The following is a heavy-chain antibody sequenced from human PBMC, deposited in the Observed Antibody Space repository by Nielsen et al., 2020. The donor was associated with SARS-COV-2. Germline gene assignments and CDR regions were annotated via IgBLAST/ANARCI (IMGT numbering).Heavy chain of an antibody. V-gene: IGHV3-11*05. J-gene: IGHJ4*02. CDR2: ISSSSSYT. CDR3: AKDGRPAYYDSSGLDY. CDR1: GFTFSDYY. D-gene: IGHD3-22*01. Sequence: GESLKISCAASGFTFSDYYMSWIRQAPGKGLEWLSHISSSSSYTNYADSVRGRFTISRDNAKNSLYLQMNSLRAEDTALYYCAKDGRPAYYDSSGLDYWGQGTLVTVSS.